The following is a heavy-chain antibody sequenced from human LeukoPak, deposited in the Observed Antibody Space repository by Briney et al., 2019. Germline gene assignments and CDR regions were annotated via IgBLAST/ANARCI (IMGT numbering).Heavy chain of an antibody. J-gene: IGHJ6*03. Sequence: GGSLRLSCAASGFTFSSYSMNWVRQAPGKGLEWVSSISSSSSYIYYAGSVKGRFTISRHNAKNSLYLEMNSLRAEDTAVYYCARDLVWFGEPKGYYNYMDVWGKGTTVTVSS. CDR2: ISSSSSYI. D-gene: IGHD3-10*01. V-gene: IGHV3-21*01. CDR1: GFTFSSYS. CDR3: ARDLVWFGEPKGYYNYMDV.